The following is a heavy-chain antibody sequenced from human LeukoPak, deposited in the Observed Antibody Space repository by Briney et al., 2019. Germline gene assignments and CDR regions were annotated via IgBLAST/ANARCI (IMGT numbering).Heavy chain of an antibody. CDR1: GFTFSSYT. J-gene: IGHJ3*02. CDR3: ARNTWFGEGIDAFDI. D-gene: IGHD3-10*01. V-gene: IGHV3-21*01. Sequence: GGSLRLSCAASGFTFSSYTMKWVRQAPGKGLEWVSSISSRSSYIYYADSVKGRFTISRDNAESSLYLQMSSLRAEDTAVYYCARNTWFGEGIDAFDIWGQGTMVTVSS. CDR2: ISSRSSYI.